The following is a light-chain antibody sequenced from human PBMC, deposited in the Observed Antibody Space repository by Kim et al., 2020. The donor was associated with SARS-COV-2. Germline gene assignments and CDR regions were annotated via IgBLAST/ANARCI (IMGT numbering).Light chain of an antibody. CDR2: AAS. V-gene: IGKV1-16*02. CDR3: QQYNNYPLT. J-gene: IGKJ4*01. CDR1: QDIRND. Sequence: ASVGDRVTITCRVSQDIRNDLAWFRQKPGKAPESLIYAASRLQSGVPSKFSGSGSGTDFTLTISSLQPEDFATYYCQQYNNYPLTFGGGTKVDIK.